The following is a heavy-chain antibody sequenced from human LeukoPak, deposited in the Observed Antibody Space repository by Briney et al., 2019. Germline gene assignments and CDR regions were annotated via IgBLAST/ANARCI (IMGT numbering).Heavy chain of an antibody. D-gene: IGHD5-18*01. Sequence: ASVKVSCKASGYTFTGYYMHWVRQAPGQGLEWMGWINPNSGGTNFAQKFQGRVTMTRDTSISTAYMELSRLRSDDTAVYYCARGDTAMVLPHFDYWGQGTLVTVSS. CDR3: ARGDTAMVLPHFDY. CDR1: GYTFTGYY. J-gene: IGHJ4*02. V-gene: IGHV1-2*02. CDR2: INPNSGGT.